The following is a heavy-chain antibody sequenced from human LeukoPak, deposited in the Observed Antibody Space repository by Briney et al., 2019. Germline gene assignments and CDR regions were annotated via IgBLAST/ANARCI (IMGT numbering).Heavy chain of an antibody. V-gene: IGHV7-4-1*02. Sequence: ASVKVSCKASGYTFTHYAINWVRQAPGQGLEWRGRINTNTGNPTYAQGFTGRFVFSLDTSVRTAYLQISSLQADDTAVYYCARDSREDYFDFWGQGSLVTVSS. CDR1: GYTFTHYA. CDR3: ARDSREDYFDF. D-gene: IGHD5-24*01. CDR2: INTNTGNP. J-gene: IGHJ4*02.